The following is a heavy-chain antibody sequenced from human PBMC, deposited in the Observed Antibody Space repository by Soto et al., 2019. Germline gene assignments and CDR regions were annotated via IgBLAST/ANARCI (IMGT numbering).Heavy chain of an antibody. CDR3: ARVMTVQAFDI. V-gene: IGHV1-3*01. CDR2: INAGTGQV. D-gene: IGHD4-17*01. J-gene: IGHJ3*02. Sequence: GASVKVSCKGSGYTFTRYGMHWVRQAPGQRLEWMGWINAGTGQVKYSQKFQGRVLITRDTSASTAYMELSSLRSEDTAVYYCARVMTVQAFDIWGQGTMVTVS. CDR1: GYTFTRYG.